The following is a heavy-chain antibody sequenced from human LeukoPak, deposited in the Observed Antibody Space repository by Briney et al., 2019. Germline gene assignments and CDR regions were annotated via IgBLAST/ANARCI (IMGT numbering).Heavy chain of an antibody. CDR1: GFAFRSSY. J-gene: IGHJ2*01. Sequence: GGSLRLSCAASGFAFRSSYMSWVRQAPGGGLECVSKIKPDGSEKFYVGSVKGRFTVSRDNAKNSLYLQMDNLRAEDAAVYYCAREEWWHLDIWGRGTLVTISS. CDR2: IKPDGSEK. CDR3: AREEWWHLDI. V-gene: IGHV3-7*01. D-gene: IGHD3-3*01.